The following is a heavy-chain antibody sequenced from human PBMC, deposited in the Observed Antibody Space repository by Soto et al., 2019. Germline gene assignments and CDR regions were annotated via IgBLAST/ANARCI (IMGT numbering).Heavy chain of an antibody. V-gene: IGHV3-53*01. CDR1: GLTISGKKY. CDR3: ATWHEREHAYDV. Sequence: DVQLVESGGGLIQPGESLRLSCAAFGLTISGKKYVAWLRQAPGKGLEWVSALYDVDGSFYADSVKDRFTTSSDSSKTTVYLQMNDLRPDDTAVYYCATWHEREHAYDVWGQGTTVTVSS. CDR2: LYDVDGS. D-gene: IGHD1-1*01. J-gene: IGHJ3*01.